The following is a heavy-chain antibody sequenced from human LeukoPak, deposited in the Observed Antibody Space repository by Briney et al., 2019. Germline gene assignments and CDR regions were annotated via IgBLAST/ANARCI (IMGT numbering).Heavy chain of an antibody. D-gene: IGHD4/OR15-4a*01. CDR3: ARGEGMVPYYYYMDV. CDR1: GGTFSSYA. V-gene: IGHV1-69*05. Sequence: GASVKVSCKASGGTFSSYAISWVRQAPGQGPEWMGRIIPIFGTANYAQKFQGRVTITTDESTSTAYMELSSLRSEDTAVYYCARGEGMVPYYYYMDVWGKGTTVTVSS. CDR2: IIPIFGTA. J-gene: IGHJ6*03.